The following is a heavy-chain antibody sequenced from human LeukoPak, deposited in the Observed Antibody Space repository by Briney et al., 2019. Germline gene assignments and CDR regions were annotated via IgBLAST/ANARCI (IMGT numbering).Heavy chain of an antibody. CDR1: GFTFSSYA. CDR2: ISYDGSNK. D-gene: IGHD1-26*01. J-gene: IGHJ4*02. V-gene: IGHV3-30*14. Sequence: PGGSLRLSCAASGFTFSSYAMHWVRQAPGKGLEWVAVISYDGSNKYYADSVKGRFTISRDNSKNTLYLQMSSLRAEDTAVYYCARDRVGATTNFDYWGQGTLVTVSS. CDR3: ARDRVGATTNFDY.